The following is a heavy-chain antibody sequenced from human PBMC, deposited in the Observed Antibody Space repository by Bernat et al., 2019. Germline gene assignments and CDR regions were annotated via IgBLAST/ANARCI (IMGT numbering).Heavy chain of an antibody. Sequence: EVQLVESGGGLVQPGGSLRLSCAASGFTFSSYWMNWVRQGPGKGLEWVSRSSESGDRTDYADSVEGRFTISRDNSKNTLYLQMNSLRAEDTAVYYCAKEECSGGACYATDYWGQGTLVTVSS. CDR2: SSESGDRT. CDR3: AKEECSGGACYATDY. CDR1: GFTFSSYW. J-gene: IGHJ4*02. V-gene: IGHV3-23*04. D-gene: IGHD2-15*01.